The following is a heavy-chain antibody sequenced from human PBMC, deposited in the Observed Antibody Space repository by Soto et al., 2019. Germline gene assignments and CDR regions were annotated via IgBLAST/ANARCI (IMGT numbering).Heavy chain of an antibody. Sequence: GGSLRLSCAASGFTFSSYSMNWVRQAPGKGLEWVSYISSSSSTIYYADSVKGRFTISRDNAKNSLYLQMNSLRDEDTAVYYCARDQVEGLELRNSDGMDVWGQGTTVTVSS. D-gene: IGHD1-7*01. CDR3: ARDQVEGLELRNSDGMDV. J-gene: IGHJ6*02. CDR2: ISSSSSTI. CDR1: GFTFSSYS. V-gene: IGHV3-48*02.